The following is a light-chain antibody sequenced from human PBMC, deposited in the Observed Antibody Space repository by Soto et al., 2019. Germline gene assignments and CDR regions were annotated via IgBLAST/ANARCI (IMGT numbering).Light chain of an antibody. CDR1: QTISNY. Sequence: DIQVTQSPSSLSASVGDRVTITCRASQTISNYLNWYQQKPGKAPKFLIHAASSLQSGVPSRFSGSGSGTDFTLTISSLQPEDFATYYCQQSCSTPVTFGGGTKVEIK. J-gene: IGKJ4*01. CDR3: QQSCSTPVT. V-gene: IGKV1-39*01. CDR2: AAS.